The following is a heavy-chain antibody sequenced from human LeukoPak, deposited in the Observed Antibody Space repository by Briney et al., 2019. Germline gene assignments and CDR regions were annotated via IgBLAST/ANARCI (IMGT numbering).Heavy chain of an antibody. D-gene: IGHD2-15*01. V-gene: IGHV3-21*01. CDR2: ISSSSSYI. J-gene: IGHJ4*02. CDR1: GFTFSSYS. CDR3: ARVAICSGGSCHSTPYYFDY. Sequence: GGSLRLSCAASGFTFSSYSMNWVRQAPGKGLEWVSSISSSSSYIYYADSVKGQFTISRDNAKNSLYLQMNSLRAEDTAVYYCARVAICSGGSCHSTPYYFDYWGQGTLVTVSS.